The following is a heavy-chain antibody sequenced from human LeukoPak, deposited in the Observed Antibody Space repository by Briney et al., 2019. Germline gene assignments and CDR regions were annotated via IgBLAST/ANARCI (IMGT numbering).Heavy chain of an antibody. D-gene: IGHD3-10*01. CDR2: ISYDGSNK. Sequence: GGSLRLSCAASGFPFSRHGMHWVRQVPGKGLEWLAVISYDGSNKAYADSVKGRFTISRDNSNDTLHLQMNSLRAEDTAVYYCGKDMARIYYYGSGEIDYWGQGTLVTVSS. CDR3: GKDMARIYYYGSGEIDY. J-gene: IGHJ4*02. CDR1: GFPFSRHG. V-gene: IGHV3-30*18.